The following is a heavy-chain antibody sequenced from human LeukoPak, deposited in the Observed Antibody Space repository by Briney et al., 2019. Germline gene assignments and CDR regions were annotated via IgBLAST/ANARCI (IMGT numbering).Heavy chain of an antibody. CDR2: ISEGGANT. J-gene: IGHJ3*02. CDR1: GFTFSTYA. CDR3: ARTPSGVLRYFDWLLYGAFDI. V-gene: IGHV3-21*01. Sequence: GGSLRLSCAASGFTFSTYAMTWVRQAPGQGLEWVSGISEGGANTYYADSVKGRFTISRDNAKNSLYLQMNSLRAEDTAVYYCARTPSGVLRYFDWLLYGAFDIWGQGTMVTVSS. D-gene: IGHD3-9*01.